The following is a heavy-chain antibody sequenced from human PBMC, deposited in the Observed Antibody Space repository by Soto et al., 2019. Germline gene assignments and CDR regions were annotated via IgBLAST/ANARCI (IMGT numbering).Heavy chain of an antibody. D-gene: IGHD3-3*01. CDR3: AREPSWSGYFEF. CDR1: GCSISSAGYS. J-gene: IGHJ4*02. V-gene: IGHV4-61*08. CDR2: IYYNGST. Sequence: SETLSLTCAVCGCSISSAGYSWSWMRQPPGKALEWVGFIYYNGSTQYNPSLKSRVAMSVDTSKNQFSLKLNSVTAADTAVYYCAREPSWSGYFEFWGQGALVTVSS.